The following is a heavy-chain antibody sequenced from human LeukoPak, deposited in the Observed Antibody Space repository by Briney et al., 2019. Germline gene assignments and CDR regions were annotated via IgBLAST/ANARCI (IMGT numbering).Heavy chain of an antibody. J-gene: IGHJ4*02. D-gene: IGHD4-23*01. CDR3: ASQSRDYGGKGQFDY. V-gene: IGHV1-69*01. Sequence: KXXCKASGGXXXXYAXSWVRQXPXQGLEXXGXIIPIFGTANYAQKFQGRVTITADESTSTAYMELSSLRSEDTAVYYCASQSRDYGGKGQFDYWGQGTLVTVSS. CDR1: GGXXXXYA. CDR2: IIPIFGTA.